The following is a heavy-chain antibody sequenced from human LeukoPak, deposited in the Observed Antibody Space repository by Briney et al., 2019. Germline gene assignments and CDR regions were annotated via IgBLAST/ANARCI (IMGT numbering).Heavy chain of an antibody. CDR1: EFTFSSYW. V-gene: IGHV3-7*03. CDR2: IKQDGSEK. CDR3: ARAPTSLRYFDWLSRTFYYYGMDV. J-gene: IGHJ6*02. D-gene: IGHD3-9*01. Sequence: GGSLRLSCAASEFTFSSYWMSWVRQAPGKGLEWVANIKQDGSEKYYVDSVKGRFTISRDNSKNTLYLQMNSLRAEDTAVYYCARAPTSLRYFDWLSRTFYYYGMDVWGQGTTVTVSS.